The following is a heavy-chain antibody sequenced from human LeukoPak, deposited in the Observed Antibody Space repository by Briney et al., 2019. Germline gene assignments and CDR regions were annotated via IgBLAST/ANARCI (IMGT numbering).Heavy chain of an antibody. CDR1: GYNLMDHA. CDR3: ARALHALWCYDSSGCLDY. CDR2: INPNSGGT. J-gene: IGHJ4*02. Sequence: ASVKVSCKASGYNLMDHALHWVRQAPGQGLEWMGWINPNSGGTNYAQKFQGRVTMTRDTSISTAYMELSRLRSDDTAVYYCARALHALWCYDSSGCLDYWGQGTLVTVSS. D-gene: IGHD3-22*01. V-gene: IGHV1-2*02.